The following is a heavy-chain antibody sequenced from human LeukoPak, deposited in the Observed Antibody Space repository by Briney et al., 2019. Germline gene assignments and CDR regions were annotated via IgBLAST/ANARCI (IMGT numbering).Heavy chain of an antibody. J-gene: IGHJ4*02. CDR3: ARGAYTYYYGSGIGGAFDY. CDR2: ISAYNGNT. D-gene: IGHD3-10*01. V-gene: IGHV1-18*01. CDR1: GYTFTSYG. Sequence: ASVKVSCKASGYTFTSYGISWVRQAPGQGLEWMGWISAYNGNTNYAQKFQGRVTMTRNTSISTAYMELSSLRSEDTAVYYCARGAYTYYYGSGIGGAFDYWGQGTLVTVSS.